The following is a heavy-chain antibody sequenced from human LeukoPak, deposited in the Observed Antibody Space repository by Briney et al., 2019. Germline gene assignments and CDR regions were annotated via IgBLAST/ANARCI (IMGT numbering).Heavy chain of an antibody. CDR2: IGYDGTNE. CDR3: IRDLFDDYSLDY. J-gene: IGHJ4*02. D-gene: IGHD3-16*01. Sequence: PGGSLRLSCAASGFTFSSYGMHWVRQAPGKGLEWVALIGYDGTNEYYADSVKGRFTISRDNSKNTLYLQMKSLRAEDTAVYYCIRDLFDDYSLDYWGQGALVTVSS. V-gene: IGHV3-33*01. CDR1: GFTFSSYG.